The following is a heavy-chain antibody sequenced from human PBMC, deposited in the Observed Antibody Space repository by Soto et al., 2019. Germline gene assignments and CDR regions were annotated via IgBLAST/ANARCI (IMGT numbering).Heavy chain of an antibody. Sequence: GGSLRLSCAASGFTFSSYAMHWVRQAPGKGLEWVAVISYDGSNKYYADSVKGRFTISRDNSKNTLYLQMNSLRAEDTAVYYCARRSVVGAGSPPLYYYYGMDVWGQGTTVTVSS. CDR3: ARRSVVGAGSPPLYYYYGMDV. CDR2: ISYDGSNK. D-gene: IGHD2-15*01. CDR1: GFTFSSYA. J-gene: IGHJ6*02. V-gene: IGHV3-30-3*01.